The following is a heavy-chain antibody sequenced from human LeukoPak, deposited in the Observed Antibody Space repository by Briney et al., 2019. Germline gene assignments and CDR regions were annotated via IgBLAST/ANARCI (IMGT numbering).Heavy chain of an antibody. CDR1: GGSFSGYY. D-gene: IGHD2-21*01. CDR2: INHSGST. CDR3: ARHRILWWGTAGLNFDY. Sequence: TSETLSLTCAVYGGSFSGYYWSWIRQPPGKGLEWIGEINHSGSTNYNPSLKSRVTISVDTSKNQFSLKLSSGTAADTAVYYCARHRILWWGTAGLNFDYWGQGTLVTVSS. J-gene: IGHJ4*02. V-gene: IGHV4-34*01.